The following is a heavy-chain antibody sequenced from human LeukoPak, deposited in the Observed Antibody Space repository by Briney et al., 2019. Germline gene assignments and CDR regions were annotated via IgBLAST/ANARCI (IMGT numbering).Heavy chain of an antibody. CDR3: ARGRTTVTYNWFDP. V-gene: IGHV1-8*01. CDR1: GYTFTSYD. J-gene: IGHJ5*02. Sequence: ASVKVSCKASGYTFTSYDINWVRQATGQGLEWMGWMNPNSGNTGYAQKFQGRVTMTRNTSISTAYMELSSLRSEDPAVYYCARGRTTVTYNWFDPWGQGTLVTVSS. D-gene: IGHD4-17*01. CDR2: MNPNSGNT.